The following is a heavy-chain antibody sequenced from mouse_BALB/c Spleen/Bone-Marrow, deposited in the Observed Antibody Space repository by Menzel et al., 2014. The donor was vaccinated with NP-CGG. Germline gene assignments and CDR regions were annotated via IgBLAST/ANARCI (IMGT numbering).Heavy chain of an antibody. V-gene: IGHV1-69*02. J-gene: IGHJ3*01. Sequence: VKLVESGVEFVKPGASVKLSCKASGYTSTSYWMHWVKQRPGQGLEWIGEIDPSDSYTKYNQNFKGKATLTVDKSSSTAYMQLSSLTSEDSAVYYCARTYYDYDWFAYWGQGTLVTVSA. CDR3: ARTYYDYDWFAY. CDR1: GYTSTSYW. CDR2: IDPSDSYT. D-gene: IGHD2-4*01.